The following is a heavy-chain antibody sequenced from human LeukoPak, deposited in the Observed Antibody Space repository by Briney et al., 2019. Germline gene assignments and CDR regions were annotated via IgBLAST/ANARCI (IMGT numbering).Heavy chain of an antibody. Sequence: GGSLRLSCAGSGFTFSDYAMEWVRQSQGKGREWGASISYEGLSKYYADSVKGRFTISRDNSNSMLYVQMNSLRAEDTALYYCAKFSRDSDSYFPYGMDVWGQGTTVTVSS. CDR3: AKFSRDSDSYFPYGMDV. CDR2: ISYEGLSK. D-gene: IGHD2-21*02. V-gene: IGHV3-30-3*01. CDR1: GFTFSDYA. J-gene: IGHJ6*02.